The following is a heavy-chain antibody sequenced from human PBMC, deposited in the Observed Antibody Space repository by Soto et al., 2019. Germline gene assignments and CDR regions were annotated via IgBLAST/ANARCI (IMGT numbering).Heavy chain of an antibody. J-gene: IGHJ4*02. CDR2: IFYSGST. Sequence: SETLSLTCTVSGGSISSSSYYWGWIRQPPGKGLEWIGSIFYSGSTYYNPSLKSRVTISVDTSKNQFSLKLTSVTAADAAMYYCATLPPRVVVSVLPIPTWGQGTQVTVSS. V-gene: IGHV4-39*07. D-gene: IGHD2-21*01. CDR3: ATLPPRVVVSVLPIPT. CDR1: GGSISSSSYY.